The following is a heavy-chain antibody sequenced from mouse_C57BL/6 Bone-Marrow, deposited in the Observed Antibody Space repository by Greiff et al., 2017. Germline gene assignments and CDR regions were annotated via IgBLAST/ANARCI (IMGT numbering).Heavy chain of an antibody. J-gene: IGHJ2*01. D-gene: IGHD4-1*01. CDR3: ARDWDYFDY. Sequence: VKLVESGAELVKPGASVKISCKVSGYAFSTYWMNWVKQRPGKGLEWIGQIYPGDGDTNYNGKFKGKATRTADKSSSTAYMQFSSLTSEDSAVYFCARDWDYFDYWGQGTTLTVSS. V-gene: IGHV1-80*01. CDR1: GYAFSTYW. CDR2: IYPGDGDT.